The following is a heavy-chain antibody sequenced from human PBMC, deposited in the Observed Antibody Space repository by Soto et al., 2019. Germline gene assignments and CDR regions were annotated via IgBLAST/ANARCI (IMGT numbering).Heavy chain of an antibody. Sequence: PGGSLRLSCAASGFTFSSYHMSWVRQAPGKGLEWVSAISSGGNTYYADSVKGRFTIFRDNSKNTLYLQMNSRRAEDTAVYYCAKFRRGGSGSKETYYYYYYGMDVWGKGPTVTVSS. CDR2: ISSGGNT. D-gene: IGHD3-10*01. J-gene: IGHJ6*04. V-gene: IGHV3-23*01. CDR3: AKFRRGGSGSKETYYYYYYGMDV. CDR1: GFTFSSYH.